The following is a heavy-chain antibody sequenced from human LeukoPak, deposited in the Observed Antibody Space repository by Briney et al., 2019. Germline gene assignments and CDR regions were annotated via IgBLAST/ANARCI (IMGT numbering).Heavy chain of an antibody. J-gene: IGHJ3*02. CDR1: GFTFSSYS. V-gene: IGHV3-21*01. CDR3: ARGGNSGVAFDI. Sequence: GGSLRLSCAASGFTFSSYSMNWVRQAPGKGLEWVSSISSSSRYIYYADSVKGRFTISRDNAKNSLYLQMNSLRAEDTAVYYCARGGNSGVAFDIWGQGTMVTVSS. D-gene: IGHD4-23*01. CDR2: ISSSSRYI.